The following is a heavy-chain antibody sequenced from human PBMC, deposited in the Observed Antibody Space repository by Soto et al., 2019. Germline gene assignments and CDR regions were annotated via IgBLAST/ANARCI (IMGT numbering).Heavy chain of an antibody. J-gene: IGHJ4*02. Sequence: QVQLVQSGAEVREPGASVKVSCKASGYSFTSLDINWVRQTAGQGLEWMGWMQPRTGSTGYAQKFQGRVTMTRDTSINTAYMELTTLTSDDTAFYYCARGVSAGVDYWGQGTLVTVSS. CDR1: GYSFTSLD. CDR3: ARGVSAGVDY. CDR2: MQPRTGST. D-gene: IGHD3-10*01. V-gene: IGHV1-8*01.